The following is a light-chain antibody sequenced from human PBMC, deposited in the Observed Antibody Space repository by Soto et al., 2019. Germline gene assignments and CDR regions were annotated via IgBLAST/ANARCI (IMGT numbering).Light chain of an antibody. CDR3: NSYTSRDTFV. Sequence: LTQASPVTRSPRQSSTLSCPRNSSYVGGYNYVSWYQQHPGKAPKLMIYEVNNRPSEVSNRFSGSKSGNTASLTISGLQPEDEADYYCNSYTSRDTFVLGTGTKGTVL. CDR1: SSYVGGYNY. V-gene: IGLV2-14*01. CDR2: EVN. J-gene: IGLJ1*01.